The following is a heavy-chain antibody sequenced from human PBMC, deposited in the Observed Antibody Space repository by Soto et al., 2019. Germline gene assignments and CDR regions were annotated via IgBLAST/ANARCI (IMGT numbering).Heavy chain of an antibody. CDR3: ARSSLGSSWYEGDAFDI. CDR2: MNPNSGNT. Sequence: ASVKVSCKASGYTFTSYDINWVRQATGQGLEWMGWMNPNSGNTGYAQKFQGRVTMTRNTSISTAYMELSSLRSEDTAVYYCARSSLGSSWYEGDAFDIWGQGTMVTVSS. D-gene: IGHD6-13*01. V-gene: IGHV1-8*01. CDR1: GYTFTSYD. J-gene: IGHJ3*02.